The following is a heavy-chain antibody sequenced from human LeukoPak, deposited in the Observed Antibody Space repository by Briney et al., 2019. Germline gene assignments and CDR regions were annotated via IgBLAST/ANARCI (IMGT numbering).Heavy chain of an antibody. CDR2: ISFDGIRI. CDR3: ARCSGYGMDV. V-gene: IGHV3-30-3*01. D-gene: IGHD3-10*02. Sequence: GGPLRLSCTASGFTFGSYAMHWVRQAPGKGLEWVAVISFDGIRIYYADSVKGRFTISRVNSKNTLYLQMHSLRGEDTSIYYCARCSGYGMDVWGQGTTVTVSS. J-gene: IGHJ6*02. CDR1: GFTFGSYA.